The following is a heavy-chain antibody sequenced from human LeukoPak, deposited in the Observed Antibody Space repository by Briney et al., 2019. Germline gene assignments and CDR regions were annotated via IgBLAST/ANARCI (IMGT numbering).Heavy chain of an antibody. CDR3: ARTYYYDSSGPYY. J-gene: IGHJ4*02. CDR2: IYYGGST. V-gene: IGHV4-4*02. CDR1: GLIFSKDW. Sequence: GSLRLSCAAAGLIFSKDWMTWVRQPPGKVLEWIGSIYYGGSTLYNPSLKSRVTISVDTSKNQFSLKLSSVTAADTAVYYCARTYYYDSSGPYYWGQGTLVTVSS. D-gene: IGHD3-22*01.